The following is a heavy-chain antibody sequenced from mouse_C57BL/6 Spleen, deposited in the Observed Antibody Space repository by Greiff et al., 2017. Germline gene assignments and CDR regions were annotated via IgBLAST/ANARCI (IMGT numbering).Heavy chain of an antibody. D-gene: IGHD1-1*01. J-gene: IGHJ1*03. CDR1: GYTFTSYW. Sequence: EVQLQQSGTVLARPGASVKMSCKTSGYTFTSYWMHWVKQRPGQGLEWIGAIYPGNSDTSYNQKFKGKAKLTAVTSASTAYMELSSLTNEDSAVYSCTRYYGSSYWCFDVWGTGTTVTVSS. CDR3: TRYYGSSYWCFDV. CDR2: IYPGNSDT. V-gene: IGHV1-5*01.